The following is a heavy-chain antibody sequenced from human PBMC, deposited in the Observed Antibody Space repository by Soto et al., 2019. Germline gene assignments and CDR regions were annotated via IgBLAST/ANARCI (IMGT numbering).Heavy chain of an antibody. Sequence: EVQLVESGGGLVQPGGSLRLSCAVSGLTFSSNWMHWVRQAPGKGLVWVSRISSDGTSTTYADSVRGRFTISRDNAKNTLYLQMHSLKAEDTGVYYCARDSYSSCTNWGQGTLVTVSS. J-gene: IGHJ4*02. D-gene: IGHD6-6*01. CDR1: GLTFSSNW. V-gene: IGHV3-74*01. CDR2: ISSDGTST. CDR3: ARDSYSSCTN.